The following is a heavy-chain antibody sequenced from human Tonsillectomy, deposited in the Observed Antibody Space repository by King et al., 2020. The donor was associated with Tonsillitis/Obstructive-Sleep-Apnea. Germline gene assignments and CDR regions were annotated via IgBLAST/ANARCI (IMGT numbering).Heavy chain of an antibody. J-gene: IGHJ6*04. Sequence: VQLVESGGGVVQPGRSLRLSCAASGFSFSSYALHWVRQAPGKGLEWVAVISNDRSNKYYADSVKGRLTLSRDSSKNRLYLQMNSLRVEDTAVYYCARDFEGYYRMDVWGKGTTVIVSS. V-gene: IGHV3-30*04. CDR3: ARDFEGYYRMDV. CDR2: ISNDRSNK. CDR1: GFSFSSYA.